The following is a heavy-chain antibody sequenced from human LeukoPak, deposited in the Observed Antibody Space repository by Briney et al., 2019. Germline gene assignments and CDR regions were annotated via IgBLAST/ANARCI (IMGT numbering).Heavy chain of an antibody. V-gene: IGHV3-23*01. CDR1: GFTFSDYA. Sequence: PGGSLRLSCAASGFTFSDYAMDWVRQAPGKGLEWVSVIRSSGDTTYYADFVKGRFTISRDNSKNTLYLQMNSLRAEDTAVYYCAKGYYASGSPLSAFDYWGQGTLVTVSS. D-gene: IGHD3-10*01. CDR3: AKGYYASGSPLSAFDY. CDR2: IRSSGDTT. J-gene: IGHJ4*02.